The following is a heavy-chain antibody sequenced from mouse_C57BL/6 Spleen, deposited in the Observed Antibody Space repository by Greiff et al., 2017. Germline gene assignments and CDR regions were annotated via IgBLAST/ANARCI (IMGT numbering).Heavy chain of an antibody. CDR3: ARWDDGYFFDF. V-gene: IGHV1-52*01. D-gene: IGHD2-3*01. J-gene: IGHJ2*01. Sequence: VQLQQPGAALVRPGSSVKLSCKASGYTFTSYWMHWVKQRPIQGLEWIGNIDPSDSETHYNQKFKDKATLTVDKSSSTAYMQLSSLTSEDSAVYYCARWDDGYFFDFWGQGTTLTVSS. CDR1: GYTFTSYW. CDR2: IDPSDSET.